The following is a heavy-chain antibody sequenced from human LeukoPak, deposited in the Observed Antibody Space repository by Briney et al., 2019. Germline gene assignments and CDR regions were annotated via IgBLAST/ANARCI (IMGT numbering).Heavy chain of an antibody. CDR3: ARGPMTSDV. CDR1: GFTFSNYG. D-gene: IGHD2-21*02. V-gene: IGHV3-33*01. Sequence: GGSLRLSCAASGFTFSNYGMHWVRQAPGKGLEWVAVIWYDGSNKYYADSVKGRFTISRDNAKNSLYLQMHSLRAEDTAVYYCARGPMTSDVWGQGTTVTVSS. CDR2: IWYDGSNK. J-gene: IGHJ6*02.